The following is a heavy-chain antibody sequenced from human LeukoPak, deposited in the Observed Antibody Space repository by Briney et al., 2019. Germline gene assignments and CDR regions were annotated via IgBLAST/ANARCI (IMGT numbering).Heavy chain of an antibody. CDR1: GFTFSSYS. Sequence: PGGSLRLSCATSGFTFSSYSMNWVRQAPGKGLEGVSYISSSSGTIYYADSVKGRFTISRDNAKNSLSLQMNSLRAEDTAVYYCAREGHCSTTSCALDAIEIWGQGTLVVVSS. V-gene: IGHV3-48*01. J-gene: IGHJ3*02. D-gene: IGHD2-2*01. CDR3: AREGHCSTTSCALDAIEI. CDR2: ISSSSGTI.